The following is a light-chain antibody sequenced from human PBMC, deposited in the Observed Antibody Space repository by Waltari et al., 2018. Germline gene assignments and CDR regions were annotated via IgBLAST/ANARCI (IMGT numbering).Light chain of an antibody. Sequence: DIQMTQSPSSLSASVGDRVSITCRASQSISSYLNWYQQKPGKAPKLLINAASSFQSGVPSRFSGSGSGTDFTLTISSLQPEDVGTYYCQQSYSSYPCTFGQGTKLEI. CDR1: QSISSY. CDR3: QQSYSSYPCT. J-gene: IGKJ2*02. CDR2: AAS. V-gene: IGKV1-39*01.